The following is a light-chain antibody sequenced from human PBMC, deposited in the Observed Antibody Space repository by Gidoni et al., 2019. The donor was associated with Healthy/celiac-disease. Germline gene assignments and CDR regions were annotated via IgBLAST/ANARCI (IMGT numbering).Light chain of an antibody. CDR1: QSISSW. Sequence: DIQLTQSPSTLSASVGDRVTIPCRASQSISSWLAWYQQKPGKAPKLLIYTASSLESGVPSRFSGSGSGTEFTLTISSLQPDDFATYYCQQYNSYSGYTFGQGTKLEIK. CDR2: TAS. V-gene: IGKV1-5*03. J-gene: IGKJ2*01. CDR3: QQYNSYSGYT.